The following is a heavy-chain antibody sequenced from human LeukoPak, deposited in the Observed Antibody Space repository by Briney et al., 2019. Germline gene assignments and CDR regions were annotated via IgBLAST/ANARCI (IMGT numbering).Heavy chain of an antibody. J-gene: IGHJ4*02. CDR3: ASRRIGGSGSADY. D-gene: IGHD3-10*01. V-gene: IGHV5-10-1*01. CDR2: IDPSDSYT. CDR1: GYSFTSYW. Sequence: GESLKISCKGSGYSFTSYWISWVRQMPGKGLQWMGRIDPSDSYTNYSPSFQGHVTISADKSISTAYLQWSSLKASDTAMYYCASRRIGGSGSADYWGQGTLVTVSS.